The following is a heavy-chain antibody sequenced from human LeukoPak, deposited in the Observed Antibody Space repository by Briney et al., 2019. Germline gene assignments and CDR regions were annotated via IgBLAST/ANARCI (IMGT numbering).Heavy chain of an antibody. CDR2: IYYSGST. J-gene: IGHJ3*02. CDR3: ASYCSSTSCPHRRAFDI. CDR1: GGSISSSSYY. Sequence: SETLSLTCTVSGGSISSSSYYWGWIRQPPGKGLEWIGSIYYSGSTYYNPSLKSRLTISVDTSKNQFSLKLSSVTAADTAMYYCASYCSSTSCPHRRAFDIWGQGTMVTVSS. D-gene: IGHD2-2*01. V-gene: IGHV4-39*01.